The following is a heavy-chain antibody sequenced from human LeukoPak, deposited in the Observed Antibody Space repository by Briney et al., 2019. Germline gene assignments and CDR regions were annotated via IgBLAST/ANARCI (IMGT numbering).Heavy chain of an antibody. CDR2: IYYSGNT. CDR3: ARTTDLDRGWFDP. CDR1: GDSISSFH. Sequence: SETLSLTCTVSGDSISSFHWSWIRQPPGKGLEWIGYIYYSGNTNYNPSLKSRVTISLGTSKNHFSPKLSSVTAADTAVYYCARTTDLDRGWFDPWGQGTLVSVSS. V-gene: IGHV4-59*01. D-gene: IGHD1-1*01. J-gene: IGHJ5*02.